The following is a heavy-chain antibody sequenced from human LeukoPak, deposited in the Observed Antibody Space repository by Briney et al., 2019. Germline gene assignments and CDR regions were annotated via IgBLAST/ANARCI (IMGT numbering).Heavy chain of an antibody. J-gene: IGHJ4*02. CDR1: GFTFSSYA. V-gene: IGHV3-23*01. CDR3: AKDGGHYDFWSGYYIVFDY. CDR2: ISGSGGST. D-gene: IGHD3-3*01. Sequence: GGSLRLSFAASGFTFSSYAMSWVRKAPGKGLEWVSAISGSGGSTYYADSVKGRFTISRDNSKNTLYLQMNSLRAEDTAVYYCAKDGGHYDFWSGYYIVFDYWGQGTLVTVSS.